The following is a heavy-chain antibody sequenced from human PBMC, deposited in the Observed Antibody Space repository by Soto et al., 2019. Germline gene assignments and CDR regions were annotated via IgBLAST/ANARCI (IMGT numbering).Heavy chain of an antibody. CDR2: IKQDGSEK. Sequence: PGGSLRLSCAASGFTFSSYWMSWVRQAPGKGLEWVANIKQDGSEKYYVDSVKGRFTISRDNAKNSLYLQMNSLRAEDTAVYYCARERDYDFWSGYYYYYYYMDVWGKGTTVTVSS. CDR3: ARERDYDFWSGYYYYYYYMDV. V-gene: IGHV3-7*01. CDR1: GFTFSSYW. J-gene: IGHJ6*03. D-gene: IGHD3-3*01.